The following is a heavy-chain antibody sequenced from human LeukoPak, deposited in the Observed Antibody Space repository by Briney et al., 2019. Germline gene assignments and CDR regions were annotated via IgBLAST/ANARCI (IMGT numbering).Heavy chain of an antibody. CDR2: IIPIFGTA. D-gene: IGHD1-26*01. V-gene: IGHV1-69*13. J-gene: IGHJ3*02. CDR3: ARKDYQGYSGSLTDAFDI. CDR1: GGTFSSYA. Sequence: ASVKVSCKASGGTFSSYAISWVRQAPGQGLEWMGGIIPIFGTANYAQKFQGRVTITADESTSTAYMELSSLRSEDTAVYYCARKDYQGYSGSLTDAFDIWGQGTMVTVSS.